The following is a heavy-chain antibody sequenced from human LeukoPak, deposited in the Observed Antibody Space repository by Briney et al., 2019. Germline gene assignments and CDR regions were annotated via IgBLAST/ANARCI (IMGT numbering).Heavy chain of an antibody. V-gene: IGHV1-2*02. D-gene: IGHD2-15*01. Sequence: GASVKVSCKASGDIFSGYYMHWVRQAPGQGLEWMGWINPNSGDTNYAQKFQGRVTMTRDTSISTAYMELSRLRSDDTAVYYCARDQVGAARFDSWGQGTLVTVSP. CDR2: INPNSGDT. CDR1: GDIFSGYY. CDR3: ARDQVGAARFDS. J-gene: IGHJ4*02.